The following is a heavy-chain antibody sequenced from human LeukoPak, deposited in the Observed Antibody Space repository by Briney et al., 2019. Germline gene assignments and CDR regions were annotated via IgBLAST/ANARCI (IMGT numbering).Heavy chain of an antibody. CDR3: AKANPGDYWWGYVHPSFDY. V-gene: IGHV3-23*01. Sequence: GGSLRLSCTASGFTFSSYAMSWVRQAPGKGLEWVSAISGSGGSTYYADSVKGRFTISRDNSKNTLYLQMNSLRAEDTAVYYCAKANPGDYWWGYVHPSFDYWGQGTLVTVSS. CDR1: GFTFSSYA. D-gene: IGHD2-8*02. CDR2: ISGSGGST. J-gene: IGHJ4*02.